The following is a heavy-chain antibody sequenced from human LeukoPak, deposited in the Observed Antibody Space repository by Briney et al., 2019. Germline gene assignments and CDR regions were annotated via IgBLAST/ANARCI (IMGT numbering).Heavy chain of an antibody. CDR1: GFTFNTYI. V-gene: IGHV3-23*01. CDR2: ISGSGGTT. D-gene: IGHD5-18*01. Sequence: PGGSLRLSCAASGFTFNTYIVNWVRQAPGKGLDWVSGISGSGGTTYYADSVKGRFTISRDNSKNTLYLQMNSLRAEDTAIYYCAKDLTQYGYSTDYWGQGTLVTVSS. J-gene: IGHJ4*02. CDR3: AKDLTQYGYSTDY.